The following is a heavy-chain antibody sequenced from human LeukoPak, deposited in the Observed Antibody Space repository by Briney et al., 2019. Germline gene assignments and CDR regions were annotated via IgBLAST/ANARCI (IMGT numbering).Heavy chain of an antibody. CDR1: GYTFTGNY. CDR3: ARGCGAGCFDY. D-gene: IGHD2-21*02. Sequence: ASVKVSCKASGYTFTGNYIHWVRQAPGQGLEWMGWIMPNSGVTSYAQKFQGRVTMTRDTSISTAYMELSRLRSDDTALYFCARGCGAGCFDYWGQGTLVTISS. J-gene: IGHJ4*02. V-gene: IGHV1-2*02. CDR2: IMPNSGVT.